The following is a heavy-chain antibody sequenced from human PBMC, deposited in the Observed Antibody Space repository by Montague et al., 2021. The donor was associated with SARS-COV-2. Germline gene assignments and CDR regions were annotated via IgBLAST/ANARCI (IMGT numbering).Heavy chain of an antibody. V-gene: IGHV4-34*01. J-gene: IGHJ6*03. D-gene: IGHD2-15*01. CDR3: ARPRDGVVPSPILGIGPYFTYYYMDV. Sequence: SETLSLTCAGHGGSFSGYYWNWIRQRPGKGLEWIGEINHGGSTNYNPSLKNRLTISADTSKNQFSLKLTSVAATDTAVYYCARPRDGVVPSPILGIGPYFTYYYMDVWGKGTTVTVS. CDR1: GGSFSGYY. CDR2: INHGGST.